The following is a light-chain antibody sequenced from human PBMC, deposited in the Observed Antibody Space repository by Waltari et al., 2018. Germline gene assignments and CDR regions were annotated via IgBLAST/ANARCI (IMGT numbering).Light chain of an antibody. CDR2: GAS. V-gene: IGKV3-15*01. CDR1: QSVSGI. J-gene: IGKJ4*01. Sequence: EIVLTQSPATLSLSPGERATLSCRDSQSVSGILAWYQQKPDQAPRLLIYGASTRATGIPARFSGSGSGTEFTLTISSLQSEDFAVYYCQQYSNWPPALTFGGGTKVEIK. CDR3: QQYSNWPPALT.